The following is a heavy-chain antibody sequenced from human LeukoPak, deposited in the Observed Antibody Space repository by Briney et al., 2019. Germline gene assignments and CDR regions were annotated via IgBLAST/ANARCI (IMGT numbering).Heavy chain of an antibody. CDR1: GYTFTSYG. Sequence: GASVKVSCKASGYTFTSYGISWVRQAPGQGLKWMGWISAYNGNTNYAQKLQSRVTMTTDTSTSTAYMELRSLRSDDTAVYYCARDHDFWSGYPNNWFDPWGQGTLVTVSS. CDR2: ISAYNGNT. J-gene: IGHJ5*02. V-gene: IGHV1-18*01. CDR3: ARDHDFWSGYPNNWFDP. D-gene: IGHD3-3*01.